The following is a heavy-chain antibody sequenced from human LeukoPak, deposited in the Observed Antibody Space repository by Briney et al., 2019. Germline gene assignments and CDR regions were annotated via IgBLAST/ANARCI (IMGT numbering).Heavy chain of an antibody. CDR2: INQSGST. Sequence: SETLSLTCAVYGGSFSGYYWSWIRQPPGKGLEWIGEINQSGSTNYNPSLKSRVTISVDTSKNQFSLKLNSVAAADTAVYYCARGRSDIVIVPAADFDYWGQGTLVTVSS. CDR3: ARGRSDIVIVPAADFDY. CDR1: GGSFSGYY. V-gene: IGHV4-34*01. D-gene: IGHD2-2*01. J-gene: IGHJ4*02.